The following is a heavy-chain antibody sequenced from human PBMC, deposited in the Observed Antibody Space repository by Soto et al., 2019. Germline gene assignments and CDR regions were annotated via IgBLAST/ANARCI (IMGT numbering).Heavy chain of an antibody. CDR2: IYYSGST. CDR1: GGSISSGGYY. Sequence: QVQLQESGPGLVKPSQTLSLTCTVSGGSISSGGYYWSWIRQHPGKGLEWIGYIYYSGSTYYNPSLKSRVTISVDTSKNQFSLKLSSVTAADTAVYYCAREYYYDSSGYYLRGPYFDYWGQGTLVTVSS. J-gene: IGHJ4*02. CDR3: AREYYYDSSGYYLRGPYFDY. D-gene: IGHD3-22*01. V-gene: IGHV4-31*03.